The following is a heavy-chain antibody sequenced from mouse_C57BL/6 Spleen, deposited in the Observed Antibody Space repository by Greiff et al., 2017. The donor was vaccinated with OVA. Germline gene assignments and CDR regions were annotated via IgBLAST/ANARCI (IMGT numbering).Heavy chain of an antibody. CDR2: INPSSGYT. Sequence: LVESGAELAKPGASVKLSCKASGYTFTSYWMHWVKQRPGQGLEWIGYINPSSGYTKYNQKFKDKATLTADKSSSTAYMQLSSLTYEDSAVYYCARRYYGSSYGFAYWGQGTLVTVSA. CDR1: GYTFTSYW. V-gene: IGHV1-7*01. CDR3: ARRYYGSSYGFAY. J-gene: IGHJ3*01. D-gene: IGHD1-1*01.